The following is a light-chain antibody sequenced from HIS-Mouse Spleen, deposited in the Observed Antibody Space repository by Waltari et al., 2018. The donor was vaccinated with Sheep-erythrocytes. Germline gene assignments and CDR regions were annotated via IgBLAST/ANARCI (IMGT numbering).Light chain of an antibody. CDR1: SSHAGSYNL. J-gene: IGLJ3*02. CDR3: CSYAGSSTPWV. V-gene: IGLV2-23*01. CDR2: EGS. Sequence: QSALTQPASVSGSPAQSITISCPGTSSHAGSYNLFSWYQQHPGKAPKLMIYEGSKRPSGVSNRFSGSKSGNTASLTISGLQAEDEADYYCCSYAGSSTPWVFGGGTKLTVL.